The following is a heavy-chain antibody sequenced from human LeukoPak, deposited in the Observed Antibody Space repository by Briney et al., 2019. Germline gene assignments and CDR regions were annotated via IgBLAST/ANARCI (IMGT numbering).Heavy chain of an antibody. V-gene: IGHV1-8*01. J-gene: IGHJ4*02. CDR2: MNPNSGNT. CDR1: GYTFTSYD. Sequence: ASVKVSCKASGYTFTSYDMNWVRQASGQGLEWMGWMNPNSGNTGYAQKFQGRVTMTRNTSISTAYMELSGLKSEDTAVYYCARGGGLLRFEPFDYWGQGTLVTVSS. D-gene: IGHD3-3*01. CDR3: ARGGGLLRFEPFDY.